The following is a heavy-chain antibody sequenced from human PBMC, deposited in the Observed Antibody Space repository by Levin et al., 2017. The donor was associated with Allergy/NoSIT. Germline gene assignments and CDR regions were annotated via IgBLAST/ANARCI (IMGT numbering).Heavy chain of an antibody. CDR3: ARTPRAVTTVIYYYYMDV. CDR1: GGSISSSAYY. Sequence: KSSETLSLTCTVSGGSISSSAYYWGWIRQPPGKGLEWIGSVFYSASTYYNPSLRGRVTISVDTSKSQFSLKLTSVTAADAAVYYCARTPRAVTTVIYYYYMDVWGKGTTVTVSS. J-gene: IGHJ6*03. V-gene: IGHV4-39*01. D-gene: IGHD4-11*01. CDR2: VFYSAST.